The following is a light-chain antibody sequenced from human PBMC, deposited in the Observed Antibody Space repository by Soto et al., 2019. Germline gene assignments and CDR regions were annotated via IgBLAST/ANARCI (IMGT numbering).Light chain of an antibody. CDR1: SIDVGGYNY. CDR2: EVS. Sequence: QSVLTQPASVSGSPGQSITISCTGTSIDVGGYNYVSWYQQHPGKAPKFMIYEVSNRPSGVSNRFSGSKSGNTASLTISGLQAEDEADYYCSSYTRNSTLVFGGGTKLTVL. J-gene: IGLJ2*01. CDR3: SSYTRNSTLV. V-gene: IGLV2-14*01.